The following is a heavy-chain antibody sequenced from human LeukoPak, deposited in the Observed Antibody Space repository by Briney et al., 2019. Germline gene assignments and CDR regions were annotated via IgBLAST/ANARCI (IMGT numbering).Heavy chain of an antibody. CDR2: ISAYNGTT. J-gene: IGHJ6*02. CDR3: AREAAGHGIQLWLRYYYYYGMDV. CDR1: RHTFTRSG. Sequence: ASVKVSCTASRHTFTRSGISSAGQAPGQGLEWMGWISAYNGTTNYAQKLQGRVTMTTDTSTSTAYMELRSRRSDDTAVYYCAREAAGHGIQLWLRYYYYYGMDVWGQGTTVTVSS. D-gene: IGHD5-18*01. V-gene: IGHV1-18*01.